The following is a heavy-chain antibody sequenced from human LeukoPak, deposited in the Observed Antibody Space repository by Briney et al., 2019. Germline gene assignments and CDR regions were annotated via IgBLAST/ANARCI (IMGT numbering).Heavy chain of an antibody. CDR3: ARGYCSGGSCYYPTYDYYYMDV. Sequence: GGSLRLSGAASGFTFSSYEMNWVRQAPGKGLEWASYISSSGSTIYYADSVKGRFTISRDNAKNSLYLQMNSLRAEDTALYYCARGYCSGGSCYYPTYDYYYMDVWGKGTTVTVSS. J-gene: IGHJ6*03. CDR2: ISSSGSTI. V-gene: IGHV3-48*03. D-gene: IGHD2-15*01. CDR1: GFTFSSYE.